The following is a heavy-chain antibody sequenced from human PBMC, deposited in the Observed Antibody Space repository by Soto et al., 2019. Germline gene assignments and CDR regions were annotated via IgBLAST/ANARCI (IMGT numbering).Heavy chain of an antibody. CDR2: ISYDGSNT. Sequence: PLGSLRLSFEAPGFTLRSYGMNWVRQAPGKGLGWVAVISYDGSNTYYADSVKGRFALSRDNSKNTLYLQMNSLRAEETAVYYCATGGLLQFLEWFKNWGQGTLLTVSS. CDR3: ATGGLLQFLEWFKN. D-gene: IGHD3-3*01. J-gene: IGHJ4*02. V-gene: IGHV3-30*03. CDR1: GFTLRSYG.